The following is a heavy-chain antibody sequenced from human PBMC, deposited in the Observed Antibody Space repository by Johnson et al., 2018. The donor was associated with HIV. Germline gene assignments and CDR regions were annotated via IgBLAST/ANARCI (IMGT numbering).Heavy chain of an antibody. CDR2: ISYDAITK. J-gene: IGHJ3*02. Sequence: QMLLVESGGGVVQPGRSLRLSCAASGFTFSTCAMHWVRQAPGQGLEWVAVISYDAITKYYADSVKGRFTISRDNSKSMLHLQMNSLGTDDAAVYYCANYAGLGAFDIWGQGTMVTVSS. V-gene: IGHV3-30*04. CDR1: GFTFSTCA. CDR3: ANYAGLGAFDI. D-gene: IGHD1-7*01.